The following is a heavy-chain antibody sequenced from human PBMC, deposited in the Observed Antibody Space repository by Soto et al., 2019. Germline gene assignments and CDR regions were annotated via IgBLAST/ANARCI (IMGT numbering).Heavy chain of an antibody. CDR1: GGTFSSFG. CDR3: AIEGSGYNF. D-gene: IGHD5-12*01. J-gene: IGHJ1*01. Sequence: ASVKVSCKASGGTFSSFGISWVRQAPGQGLEWMGGIIPVFGRPNYAQRFRGRLTITADESTNTGYMELIDLRSEDTAVYYCAIEGSGYNFWGQGTQVTVSS. V-gene: IGHV1-69*13. CDR2: IIPVFGRP.